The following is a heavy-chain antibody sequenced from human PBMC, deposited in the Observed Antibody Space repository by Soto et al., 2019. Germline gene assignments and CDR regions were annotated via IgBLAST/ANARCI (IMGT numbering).Heavy chain of an antibody. J-gene: IGHJ5*02. Sequence: RSETLSLTCTVSGGSISSSSYYWGWIRQPPGKGLEWIGSIYYSGSTYYNPSLKSRVTISVDTSKNQFSLKLSSVTAADTAVYYCARPVGDYVDRVWFDPWGQGTLVTVSS. V-gene: IGHV4-39*01. CDR3: ARPVGDYVDRVWFDP. CDR1: GGSISSSSYY. CDR2: IYYSGST. D-gene: IGHD4-17*01.